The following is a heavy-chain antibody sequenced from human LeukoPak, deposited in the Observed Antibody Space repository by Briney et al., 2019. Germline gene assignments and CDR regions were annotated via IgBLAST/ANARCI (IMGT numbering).Heavy chain of an antibody. CDR3: AKGVTTFDS. Sequence: PSETLSLTCTVSGGSISSYYWSWIRQPPGKGLEWIGYIHSNGNNNYSPTLKSRLTVSADTSKNQFSLKLTSVTAADTAVYFCAKGVTTFDSWGQGTLVTVSS. J-gene: IGHJ4*02. D-gene: IGHD4-17*01. V-gene: IGHV4-59*01. CDR1: GGSISSYY. CDR2: IHSNGNN.